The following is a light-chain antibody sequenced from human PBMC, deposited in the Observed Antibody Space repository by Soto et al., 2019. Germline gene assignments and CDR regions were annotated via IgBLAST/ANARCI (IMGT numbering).Light chain of an antibody. J-gene: IGKJ1*01. CDR3: LQVFNFPRA. Sequence: AIQMTQSPSSLAGSVGDRLTITCRASQDIGNDLGWYQQKPGKAPKLLIYAASSLQSGVSSMFSGSGSGTEFSLTISSLQPEDFATYYCLQVFNFPRAFGQGTKVDIK. CDR1: QDIGND. CDR2: AAS. V-gene: IGKV1-6*02.